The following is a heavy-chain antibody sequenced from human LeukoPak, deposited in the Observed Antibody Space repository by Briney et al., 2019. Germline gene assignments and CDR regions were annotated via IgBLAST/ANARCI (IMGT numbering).Heavy chain of an antibody. CDR2: ISSSSSYI. CDR1: GFTFSSYS. V-gene: IGHV3-21*01. CDR3: ARGDVAAAGTYYYYGMDV. D-gene: IGHD6-13*01. J-gene: IGHJ6*04. Sequence: PGGSLRLSCAASGFTFSSYSMNWVRQAPGKGLEWVSSISSSSSYIYYADSVKGRFTISRDNAKNSLYLQMNSLRAEDTAVYYCARGDVAAAGTYYYYGMDVWGKGTTVTVSS.